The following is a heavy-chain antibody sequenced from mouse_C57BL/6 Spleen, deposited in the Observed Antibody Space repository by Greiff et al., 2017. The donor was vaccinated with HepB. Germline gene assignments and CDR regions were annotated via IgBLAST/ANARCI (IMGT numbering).Heavy chain of an antibody. Sequence: EVKLMESGPELVKPGASVKMSCKASGYTFTDYNMHWVKQSHGKSLEWIGYINPNNGGTSYNQKFKGKATLTVNKSSSTAYMELRSLTSEDSAVYYCASGYYVRYYFDYWGQGTTLTVSS. CDR3: ASGYYVRYYFDY. J-gene: IGHJ2*01. CDR2: INPNNGGT. V-gene: IGHV1-22*01. D-gene: IGHD2-3*01. CDR1: GYTFTDYN.